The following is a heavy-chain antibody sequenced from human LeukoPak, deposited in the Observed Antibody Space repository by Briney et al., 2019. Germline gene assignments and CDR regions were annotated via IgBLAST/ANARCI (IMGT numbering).Heavy chain of an antibody. J-gene: IGHJ4*02. V-gene: IGHV4-59*10. CDR3: ARAGGYSGYDLVS. D-gene: IGHD5-12*01. CDR1: GGSFSGYY. Sequence: PSETLSLTCAVYGGSFSGYYWSWIRQPAGKGLEWIGRIYTSGSTNYNPSLKSRVTMSVDTSKNQFSLKLSSVTAADTAVYYCARAGGYSGYDLVSWGQGTLVTVSS. CDR2: IYTSGST.